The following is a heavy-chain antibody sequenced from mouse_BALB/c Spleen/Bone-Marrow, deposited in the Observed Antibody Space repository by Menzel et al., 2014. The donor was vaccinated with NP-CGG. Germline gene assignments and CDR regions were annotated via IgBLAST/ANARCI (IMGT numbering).Heavy chain of an antibody. V-gene: IGHV1-14*01. Sequence: EVQLQESGPELVKPGASVKMSCKASGYTFTSYVMHWVKQKPGQGLEWIGYINPYNDGTKYNEKFKGKATLNSDKSSSTVYMELSSLTSEDSAVYYCARPRQLGLPYYFDYWGQGTTLTASS. D-gene: IGHD3-2*01. J-gene: IGHJ2*01. CDR2: INPYNDGT. CDR3: ARPRQLGLPYYFDY. CDR1: GYTFTSYV.